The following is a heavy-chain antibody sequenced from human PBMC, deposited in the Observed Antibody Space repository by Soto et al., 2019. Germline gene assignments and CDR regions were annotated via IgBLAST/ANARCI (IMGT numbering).Heavy chain of an antibody. J-gene: IGHJ3*02. CDR3: ARPVTSPDHLDI. D-gene: IGHD4-4*01. CDR2: ISAQNGNR. CDR1: GYTFTNYG. Sequence: QVQLVQSGAEVKKPGASVKVSYKTSGYTFTNYGVSWVRQAPGQGLEWMGWISAQNGNRDYAQKFQGRVTMTTDTSTSTAYMELGKLRSDDAAVYYCARPVTSPDHLDIWGQGTMVTVSS. V-gene: IGHV1-18*01.